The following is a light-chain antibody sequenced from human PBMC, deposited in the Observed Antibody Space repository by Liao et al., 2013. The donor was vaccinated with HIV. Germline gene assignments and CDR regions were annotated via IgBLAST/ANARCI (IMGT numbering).Light chain of an antibody. Sequence: SYELTQPPSVSVSPGQTASITCSGDKLGDKYACWYQQKPGQSPVVVIYYDSDRPSGIPERFSGSNSGNTATLTISRVEAGDEADYYCQAWDINTVVFGGGTKLTVL. CDR2: YDS. J-gene: IGLJ2*01. V-gene: IGLV3-1*01. CDR1: KLGDKY. CDR3: QAWDINTVV.